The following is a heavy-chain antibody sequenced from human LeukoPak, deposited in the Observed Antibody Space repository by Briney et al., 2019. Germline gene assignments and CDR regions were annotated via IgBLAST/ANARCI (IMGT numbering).Heavy chain of an antibody. CDR3: ARDVRYYDFWSGSDNWFDP. Sequence: ASVKVSCKASGYTFTSYGISWVRQAPGQGLEWMGWISAYNGNTNYAQKLQGRVTMTTDTSTSTAYMELRSLRSDDTAVYHCARDVRYYDFWSGSDNWFDPWGQGTLVTVSS. CDR1: GYTFTSYG. J-gene: IGHJ5*02. V-gene: IGHV1-18*01. CDR2: ISAYNGNT. D-gene: IGHD3-3*01.